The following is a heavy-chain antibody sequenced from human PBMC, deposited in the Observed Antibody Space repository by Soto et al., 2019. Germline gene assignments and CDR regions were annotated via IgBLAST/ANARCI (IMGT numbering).Heavy chain of an antibody. CDR2: INPNSGGT. D-gene: IGHD2-2*01. V-gene: IGHV1-2*04. J-gene: IGHJ5*02. CDR1: GYTFTGYY. CDR3: ARAPTVVVPAAPTGWFDP. Sequence: EASVKVSCKASGYTFTGYYMHWVRQAPGQGLEWMGWINPNSGGTNYAQKFQGWVTMTRDTSISTAYMELSRLRSDDTAVYYCARAPTVVVPAAPTGWFDPWGQGTLVTVSS.